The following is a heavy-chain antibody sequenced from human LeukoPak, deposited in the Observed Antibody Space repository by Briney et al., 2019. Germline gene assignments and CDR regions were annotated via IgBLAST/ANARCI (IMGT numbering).Heavy chain of an antibody. Sequence: GGSLRLSCAASGFTFSSYWMSWVRQAPGKGLEWVSAISGSGGSTYYADSVKGRFTISRDNSRDTLYLQMNSLRAEDTAVYYCAKGYYDYVWGSYYFDYWGQGTLVTVSS. CDR3: AKGYYDYVWGSYYFDY. CDR1: GFTFSSYW. D-gene: IGHD3-16*01. V-gene: IGHV3-23*01. J-gene: IGHJ4*02. CDR2: ISGSGGST.